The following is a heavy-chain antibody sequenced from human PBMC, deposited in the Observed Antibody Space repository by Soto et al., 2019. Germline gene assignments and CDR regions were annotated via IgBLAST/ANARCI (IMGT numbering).Heavy chain of an antibody. D-gene: IGHD2-2*01. CDR3: AGAVDIVVVPAATNNYYYYYGMDG. J-gene: IGHJ6*02. V-gene: IGHV3-23*01. CDR1: GFTFISYA. CDR2: ISGSGGST. Sequence: GGSLRLSCADSGFTFISYAMSWVRQAPGKGLEWVSAISGSGGSTYYADSVKGRFTISRDNSKNTLYLQMNSLRAEDTAVYYCAGAVDIVVVPAATNNYYYYYGMDGWGQGTTVTVSS.